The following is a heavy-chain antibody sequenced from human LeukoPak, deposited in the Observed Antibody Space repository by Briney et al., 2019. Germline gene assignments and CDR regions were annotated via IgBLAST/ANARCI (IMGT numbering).Heavy chain of an antibody. V-gene: IGHV3-33*08. J-gene: IGHJ6*02. Sequence: GGSLRLSCVASGFTFKSYGMHWVRQAPGKGLEWVAVIWYDGSNKNYADSVKGRFTISRDNSKNTLYLQMNSLRAEDTAVYYCARGGRTTWHGMDVWGQGTTVTVSS. CDR3: ARGGRTTWHGMDV. CDR1: GFTFKSYG. CDR2: IWYDGSNK. D-gene: IGHD4-17*01.